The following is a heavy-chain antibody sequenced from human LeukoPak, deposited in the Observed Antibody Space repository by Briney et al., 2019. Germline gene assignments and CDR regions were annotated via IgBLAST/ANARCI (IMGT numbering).Heavy chain of an antibody. CDR2: IYHTGDT. J-gene: IGHJ5*02. D-gene: IGHD4-17*01. CDR3: AGDQGDYGDYGWFDP. CDR1: GGSVSSGDYY. Sequence: SQTLSLTCTVSGGSVSSGDYYWSWIRQPPGKGPEWIGYIYHTGDTYYNPSLKSRATISVDTAKNRFSLRLSFVTATDTAVYFCAGDQGDYGDYGWFDPWGQGTQVTVSS. V-gene: IGHV4-30-4*01.